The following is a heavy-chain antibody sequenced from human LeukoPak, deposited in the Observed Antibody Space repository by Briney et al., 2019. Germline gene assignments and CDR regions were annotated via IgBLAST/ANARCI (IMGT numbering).Heavy chain of an antibody. CDR3: ARLRGTKLDY. V-gene: IGHV3-74*01. CDR1: VFTFSSYW. CDR2: INSDGSST. J-gene: IGHJ4*02. D-gene: IGHD3-16*01. Sequence: PGGSLRLSCAASVFTFSSYWMHWVRQAPWKGLVWVSRINSDGSSTSYADSVKGRFTISRDNAKNSLYLQMNSLRDEDTAVYYCARLRGTKLDYWGQGTLVTVSS.